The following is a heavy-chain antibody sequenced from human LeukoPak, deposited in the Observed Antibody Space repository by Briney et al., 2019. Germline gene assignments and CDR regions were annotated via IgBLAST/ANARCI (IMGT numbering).Heavy chain of an antibody. J-gene: IGHJ4*02. V-gene: IGHV4-39*01. CDR2: MSYSGSS. D-gene: IGHD3-10*01. Sequence: PSETLSLTCTVSGGSITSYTNYWGWIRQPPGKGLEWIGSMSYSGSSYYNPSLKSRVTISLDTSKNQFSLKLTSVTAADTAVYYCARPSNYGSGPGILDWGQGTLVIVSS. CDR3: ARPSNYGSGPGILD. CDR1: GGSITSYTNY.